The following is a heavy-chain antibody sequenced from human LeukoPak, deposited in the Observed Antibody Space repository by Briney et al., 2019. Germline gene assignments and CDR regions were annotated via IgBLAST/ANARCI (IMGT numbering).Heavy chain of an antibody. CDR3: ARHVLRRGYFDY. V-gene: IGHV4-39*01. D-gene: IGHD2/OR15-2a*01. CDR2: IYYSGST. Sequence: SETLSLTCTVSGGSISSSSYYWGWIRQPPGKRLEWIGSIYYSGSTYYNPSLKSRVTISVDTSKNQFSLKLSSVTAADTAVYYCARHVLRRGYFDYWGQGTLVTVSS. J-gene: IGHJ4*02. CDR1: GGSISSSSYY.